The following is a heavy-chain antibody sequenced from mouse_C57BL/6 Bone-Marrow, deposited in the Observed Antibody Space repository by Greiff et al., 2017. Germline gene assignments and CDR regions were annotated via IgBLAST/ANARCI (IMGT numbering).Heavy chain of an antibody. CDR3: VITTVVASDY. V-gene: IGHV1-82*01. D-gene: IGHD1-1*01. CDR1: GYAFSSSW. Sequence: VQLQQSGPELVKPGASVKISCKASGYAFSSSWMNWVKQRPGKGLEWIGRIYPGDGDTNYNGKFKGKATLTADKSSSTAYMQLSSLTSEDSAVYFGVITTVVASDYWGQGTTLTVSS. J-gene: IGHJ2*01. CDR2: IYPGDGDT.